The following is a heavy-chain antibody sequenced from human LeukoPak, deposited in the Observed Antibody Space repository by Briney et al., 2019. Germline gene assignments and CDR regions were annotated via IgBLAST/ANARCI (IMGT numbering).Heavy chain of an antibody. CDR1: GYTFTSYG. Sequence: GASVKVSSKASGYTFTSYGISWVRQAPGQGLEWMGWISAYNGNTNYAQKLQGRVTMTTDTSTSTAYMELRSLRSDDTAVYYCARSRGSSTSSYYYYGMDVWGQGTTVTVSS. V-gene: IGHV1-18*01. J-gene: IGHJ6*02. D-gene: IGHD2-2*01. CDR2: ISAYNGNT. CDR3: ARSRGSSTSSYYYYGMDV.